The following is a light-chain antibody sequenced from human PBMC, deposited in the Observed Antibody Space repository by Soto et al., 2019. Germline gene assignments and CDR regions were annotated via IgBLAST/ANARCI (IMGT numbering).Light chain of an antibody. J-gene: IGKJ1*01. CDR3: QQYVSSPWA. CDR2: DAS. Sequence: EIVLTQSPGTLSLSPGERATLSCRASQSVSSSYLAWYQQKPGQAPRLLIYDASNRATGIPDRFTGSGSGTDFTLTISRLEPEDFAVYYCQQYVSSPWAFGQGTKVE. CDR1: QSVSSSY. V-gene: IGKV3-20*01.